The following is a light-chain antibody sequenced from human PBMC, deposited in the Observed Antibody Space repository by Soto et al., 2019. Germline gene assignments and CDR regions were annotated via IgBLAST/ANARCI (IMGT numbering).Light chain of an antibody. V-gene: IGLV1-51*01. CDR2: DNT. CDR3: GTWDSSLNVVV. Sequence: QSELTQSSSVSAAAGQKVTISCSGSYSNIGSNFVSWYQHFPGSAPKLVIYDNTQRPSGIPDRFSGSKSGSSATLGITGLQTGDEADYYCGTWDSSLNVVVFGGGTKLTVL. J-gene: IGLJ2*01. CDR1: YSNIGSNF.